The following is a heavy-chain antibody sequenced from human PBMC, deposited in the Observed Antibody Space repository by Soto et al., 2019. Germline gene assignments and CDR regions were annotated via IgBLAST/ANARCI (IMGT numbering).Heavy chain of an antibody. CDR3: ARHESGYDFGGNYYYGMDV. D-gene: IGHD5-12*01. V-gene: IGHV5-10-1*01. Sequence: GESLKICCKGSGYSFTSYWISWVRQMPGKGLEWMGRIDPSDSYTNYSPSFQGHVTISADKSISTAYLQWSSLKASDTAMYYCARHESGYDFGGNYYYGMDVWGQGPTVTVLL. CDR1: GYSFTSYW. CDR2: IDPSDSYT. J-gene: IGHJ6*01.